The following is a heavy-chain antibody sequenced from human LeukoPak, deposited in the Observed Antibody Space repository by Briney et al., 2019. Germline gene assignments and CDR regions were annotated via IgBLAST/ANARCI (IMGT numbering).Heavy chain of an antibody. D-gene: IGHD5-12*01. CDR1: GYTFTDYY. J-gene: IGHJ4*02. Sequence: ASVKVSCKASGYTFTDYYLHWVRQAPGKGLEWMGGFDPEDGETIYAQKFQGRVTMTEDTSTDTAYMELSSLRSEDTAVYYCATEGGYAKFFDYWGQGTLVTVSS. V-gene: IGHV1-24*01. CDR3: ATEGGYAKFFDY. CDR2: FDPEDGET.